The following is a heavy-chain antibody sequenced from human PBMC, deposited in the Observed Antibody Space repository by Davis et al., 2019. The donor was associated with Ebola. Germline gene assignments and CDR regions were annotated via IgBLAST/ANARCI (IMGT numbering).Heavy chain of an antibody. D-gene: IGHD4-17*01. Sequence: PGGSLRLSCAATGFTFSNYGMHWVRQAPGKGLVWVSRSNSDGSSTTYADSVKGRFTISRDNAKNTLYLQMNSLRAEDTAVYYCPAGDYLNWGQGTLVTVSS. CDR1: GFTFSNYG. CDR2: SNSDGSST. J-gene: IGHJ4*02. CDR3: PAGDYLN. V-gene: IGHV3-74*01.